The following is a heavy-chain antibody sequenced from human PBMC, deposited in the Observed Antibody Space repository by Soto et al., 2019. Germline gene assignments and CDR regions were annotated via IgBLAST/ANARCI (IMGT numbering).Heavy chain of an antibody. CDR1: GFSFSTYG. CDR3: AKDFGAWSDS. V-gene: IGHV3-30*18. Sequence: QVHLVESGGGVVQPGRSLTISCVGSGFSFSTYGMHWVRQAPAKGLEWVALVSYDGTAKYYADSVKGRFSISRDNSKQTLSLQMDSLRPEYTAVYYCAKDFGAWSDSWGQGTLVNVSS. CDR2: VSYDGTAK. J-gene: IGHJ5*02. D-gene: IGHD6-19*01.